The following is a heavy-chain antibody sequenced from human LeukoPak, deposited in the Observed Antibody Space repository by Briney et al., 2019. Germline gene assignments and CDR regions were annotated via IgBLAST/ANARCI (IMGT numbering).Heavy chain of an antibody. CDR2: INHSGST. CDR1: GGSSSGYY. V-gene: IGHV4-34*01. Sequence: SETLSLTCAVYGGSSSGYYWSWIRQPPGKGLEWIGEINHSGSTNYNPSLKSRVTISVDTSKNQFSLKLSSVTAADTAVYYRARGLLLWFGELNWFDPWGQGTLVTVSS. CDR3: ARGLLLWFGELNWFDP. J-gene: IGHJ5*02. D-gene: IGHD3-10*01.